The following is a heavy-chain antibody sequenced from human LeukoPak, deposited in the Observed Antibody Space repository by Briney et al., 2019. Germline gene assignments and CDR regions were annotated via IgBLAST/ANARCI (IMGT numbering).Heavy chain of an antibody. CDR3: ARGLRGGDYQLLPFGH. Sequence: KASETLSLTCTVSGRSISSYYWNWLRQSPGKGLEWLGYIYYTGATNYNPSLKSLATISLDTSKNQFSLKLSSVTAADTAVYYCARGLRGGDYQLLPFGHWGQGTLVTVSS. D-gene: IGHD2-15*01. J-gene: IGHJ4*02. CDR1: GRSISSYY. CDR2: IYYTGAT. V-gene: IGHV4-59*01.